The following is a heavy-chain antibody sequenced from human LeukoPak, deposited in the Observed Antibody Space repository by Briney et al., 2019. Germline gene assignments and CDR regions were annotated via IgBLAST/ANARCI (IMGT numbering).Heavy chain of an antibody. D-gene: IGHD3/OR15-3a*01. Sequence: PGESLRLSCAASGFTFSSYAMSWVRQGPGKGLEWVSGISGSGGSTYYADSVKGRFTISRDNSKSTLYLQMNSLRAEDTAVYYCAKDGWDFWTGYNYDYYMDVWGKGTTVTVSS. CDR1: GFTFSSYA. CDR3: AKDGWDFWTGYNYDYYMDV. J-gene: IGHJ6*03. V-gene: IGHV3-23*01. CDR2: ISGSGGST.